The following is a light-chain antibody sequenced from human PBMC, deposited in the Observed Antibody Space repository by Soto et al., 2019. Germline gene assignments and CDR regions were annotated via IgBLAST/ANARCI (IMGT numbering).Light chain of an antibody. Sequence: DIVMTQSPDSLTVSLGERATINCKSSQSVLYSSHNKNHLAWYQQKPGQPPKLLIYWASTRESGVPDRFSGSGSGTDFTLTISSLQAEDVAVYYCQQYYRPPPFTFGQGTKLEIK. CDR1: QSVLYSSHNKNH. J-gene: IGKJ2*01. CDR3: QQYYRPPPFT. V-gene: IGKV4-1*01. CDR2: WAS.